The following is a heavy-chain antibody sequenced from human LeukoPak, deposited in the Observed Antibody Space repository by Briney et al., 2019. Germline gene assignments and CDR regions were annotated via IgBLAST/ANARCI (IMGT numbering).Heavy chain of an antibody. Sequence: SETLSLTCTVSGGSINSYYWSWIRQPPGKGPEWIGDIYYSGSTTYNASLKSRVTISVDTSKNQFSLKVSSVTAADTAVYYCARVPPTVTAGRYYYCYMDVWGKGPRSPSP. CDR3: ARVPPTVTAGRYYYCYMDV. D-gene: IGHD4-17*01. CDR2: IYYSGST. J-gene: IGHJ6*03. CDR1: GGSINSYY. V-gene: IGHV4-59*01.